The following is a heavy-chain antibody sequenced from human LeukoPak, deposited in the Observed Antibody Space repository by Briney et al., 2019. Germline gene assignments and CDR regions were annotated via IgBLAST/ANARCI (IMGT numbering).Heavy chain of an antibody. D-gene: IGHD6-19*01. Sequence: ASVKVSCKASGGTFSSYAISWVRQAPGQGLEWMGGIIPIFGTANYAQKFQGRVTITADKSTGTAYMELSSLRSEDTAVYYCARGPPYSSGWYGDYWGQGTLVTVSS. CDR2: IIPIFGTA. CDR1: GGTFSSYA. CDR3: ARGPPYSSGWYGDY. V-gene: IGHV1-69*06. J-gene: IGHJ4*02.